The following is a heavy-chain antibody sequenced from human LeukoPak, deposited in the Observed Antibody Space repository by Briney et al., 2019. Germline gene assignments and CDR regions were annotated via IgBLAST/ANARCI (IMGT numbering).Heavy chain of an antibody. Sequence: ASVKVSCKASGYTFTSYYMHWVRQAPGQGLEWMGIINPSGGSTSYAQKFQGRVTMTRDMSTSTVYMELSSLRSEDTAVYYCAREGEQQLGLFDLWGRGTLVTVSS. J-gene: IGHJ2*01. D-gene: IGHD6-13*01. CDR1: GYTFTSYY. V-gene: IGHV1-46*01. CDR3: AREGEQQLGLFDL. CDR2: INPSGGST.